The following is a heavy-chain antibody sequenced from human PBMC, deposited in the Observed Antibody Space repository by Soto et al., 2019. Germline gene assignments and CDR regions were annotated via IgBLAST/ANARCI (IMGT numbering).Heavy chain of an antibody. V-gene: IGHV3-23*01. CDR2: IGDSGGST. D-gene: IGHD5-12*01. Sequence: PGGSLTLSCAASGFTFISYAISWVPQAPWKGLEWVSAIGDSGGSTYYADSVEGRFTISRDNSKNTLYLQMTSLRAEHTAVYSCARGMDWLRLWYYGMDVWGQESTVTVSS. CDR1: GFTFISYA. J-gene: IGHJ6*01. CDR3: ARGMDWLRLWYYGMDV.